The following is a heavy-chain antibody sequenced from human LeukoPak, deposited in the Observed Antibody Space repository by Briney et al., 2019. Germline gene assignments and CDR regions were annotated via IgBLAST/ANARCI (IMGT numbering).Heavy chain of an antibody. CDR3: ARVWDYDFWSGYPLYGMDV. Sequence: ASVKVSCKASGYTFSSYGISWVRQAPGQGLEWMGWISAYNGNTNYAQKLQGRVTMTTDTSTSTAYMELRSLRSDDTAVYYCARVWDYDFWSGYPLYGMDVWGQGTTVTVSS. J-gene: IGHJ6*02. CDR2: ISAYNGNT. V-gene: IGHV1-18*01. D-gene: IGHD3-3*01. CDR1: GYTFSSYG.